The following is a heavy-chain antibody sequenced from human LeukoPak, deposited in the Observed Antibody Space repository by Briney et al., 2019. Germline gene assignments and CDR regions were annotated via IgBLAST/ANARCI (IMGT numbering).Heavy chain of an antibody. CDR1: GGSFSGYY. Sequence: SETLSLTCAVYGGSFSGYYWSWIRQPPGKGLEWIGEINHSGSTNYNPSLKSRVTISVDTFKNQFSLKLSSVTAADTAVYYCARARYGDYSPPHAFDIWGQGTMVTVSS. J-gene: IGHJ3*02. V-gene: IGHV4-34*01. CDR2: INHSGST. D-gene: IGHD4-17*01. CDR3: ARARYGDYSPPHAFDI.